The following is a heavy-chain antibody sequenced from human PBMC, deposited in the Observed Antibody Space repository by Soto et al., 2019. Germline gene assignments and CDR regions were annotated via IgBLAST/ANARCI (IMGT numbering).Heavy chain of an antibody. J-gene: IGHJ4*02. CDR2: IIGSGGST. CDR3: ASSIN. CDR1: GFTFNSYA. Sequence: GGSLRLSCAASGFTFNSYAMSWVRQAPGKGLEWVSTIIGSGGSTYYADSVKGRFSVSRDNSKNTLYLQMNSLRADDTAVYYCASSINWGQGTLVTVSS. V-gene: IGHV3-23*01.